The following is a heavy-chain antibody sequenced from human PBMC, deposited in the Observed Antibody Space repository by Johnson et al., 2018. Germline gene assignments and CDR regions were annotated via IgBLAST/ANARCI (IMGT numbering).Heavy chain of an antibody. Sequence: QVQLEESGPGLVKPSGTLSLTCAVSGDSISSSNWWSWVRQPPGKGLEWIGEIYHTETIHYNPSLKSRVPISLDKSKDQFSLKLSAVTAADTAIYYCAGVGYPSGFHIGGQGTLVTVSS. CDR3: AGVGYPSGFHI. CDR1: GDSISSSNW. CDR2: IYHTETI. J-gene: IGHJ3*02. D-gene: IGHD1-1*01. V-gene: IGHV4-4*02.